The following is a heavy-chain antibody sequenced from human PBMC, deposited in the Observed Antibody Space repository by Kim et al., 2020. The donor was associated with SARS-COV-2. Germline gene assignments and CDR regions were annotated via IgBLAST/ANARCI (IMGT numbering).Heavy chain of an antibody. CDR1: GFTFDDYG. CDR2: INWNGGST. D-gene: IGHD3-16*01. Sequence: GGSLRLFCAASGFTFDDYGMSWVRQAPGKGLEWVSGINWNGGSTGYADSVKGRFTISRDNAKNSLYLQMNSLRAEDTALYHCASGVDYYYYGMDVWGQGTAVTVSS. J-gene: IGHJ6*02. V-gene: IGHV3-20*01. CDR3: ASGVDYYYYGMDV.